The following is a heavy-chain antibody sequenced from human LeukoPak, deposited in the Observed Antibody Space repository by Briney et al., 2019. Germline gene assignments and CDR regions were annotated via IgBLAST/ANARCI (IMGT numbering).Heavy chain of an antibody. D-gene: IGHD2-2*02. Sequence: GGSLRLSCAASGFTFSSYGVHWVRQAPGKGLEWVAVIWYGGSNKYYADSVKGRFTISRDNSKNTLYLQMNSLRAEDTAVYYCARVKLFPTRVVVPAAIRAGRYYFDYWGQGTLVTVSS. CDR2: IWYGGSNK. CDR1: GFTFSSYG. V-gene: IGHV3-33*01. CDR3: ARVKLFPTRVVVPAAIRAGRYYFDY. J-gene: IGHJ4*02.